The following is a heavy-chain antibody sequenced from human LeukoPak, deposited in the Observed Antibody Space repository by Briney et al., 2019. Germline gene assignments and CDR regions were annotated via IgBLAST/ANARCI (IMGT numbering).Heavy chain of an antibody. J-gene: IGHJ2*01. CDR1: GFTVSSNY. Sequence: GVLRLSCAASGFTVSSNYMSWARQAPGKGLEWVSVIYSGGSTYYADSVKGRFTISRDNSKNTLYLQMNSLRAEGTAVYYCAKDPAPPWFGASPNWYFDLWGRGTLVTVSS. V-gene: IGHV3-53*01. CDR2: IYSGGST. CDR3: AKDPAPPWFGASPNWYFDL. D-gene: IGHD3-10*01.